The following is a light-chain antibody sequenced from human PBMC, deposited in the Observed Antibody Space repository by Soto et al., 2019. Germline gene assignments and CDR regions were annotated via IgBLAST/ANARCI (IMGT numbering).Light chain of an antibody. CDR3: KQYGTSEII. CDR2: DTS. CDR1: QSLANSF. V-gene: IGKV3-20*01. J-gene: IGKJ5*01. Sequence: EFVLQQSPGTLSLSPGERAPLSGRASQSLANSFIAWYQQKPGQAPRLLIYDTSSRASGIPDRFSGSGSGTDFTLTISRLETEEFAVFYCKQYGTSEIIFGQGTRLEIK.